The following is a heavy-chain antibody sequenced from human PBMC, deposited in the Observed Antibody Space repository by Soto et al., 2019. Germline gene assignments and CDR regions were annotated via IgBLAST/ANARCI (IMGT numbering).Heavy chain of an antibody. CDR2: INAGNGNT. CDR3: ARVRVGYSSSPLLDY. CDR1: GYTFTSYA. Sequence: QVQLVQSGAEVKKPGASVKVSCKASGYTFTSYAMHWVRQAPGQRLEWMGWINAGNGNTKYSQKFQGRVTITRNTSASTAYMELSSLRSEDTAVYYCARVRVGYSSSPLLDYWGQGTLVTVSS. J-gene: IGHJ4*02. D-gene: IGHD6-13*01. V-gene: IGHV1-3*01.